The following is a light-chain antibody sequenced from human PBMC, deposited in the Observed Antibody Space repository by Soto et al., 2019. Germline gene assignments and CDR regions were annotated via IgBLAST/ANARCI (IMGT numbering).Light chain of an antibody. CDR2: DA. Sequence: DIQMTQSPSTLSASVGDRVTITCRASQSISSWLAWHQQKPGKAPKLLIYDASLESGDPSRFSGSGSGTEFTLTISSLQPDDFATYYCQQYNSYSPTFGQGTKLEIK. CDR1: QSISSW. V-gene: IGKV1-5*01. J-gene: IGKJ2*01. CDR3: QQYNSYSPT.